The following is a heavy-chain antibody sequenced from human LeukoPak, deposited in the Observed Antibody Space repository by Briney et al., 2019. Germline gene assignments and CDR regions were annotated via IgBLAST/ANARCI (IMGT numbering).Heavy chain of an antibody. CDR1: GDSISSGSYY. V-gene: IGHV4-61*02. D-gene: IGHD6-19*01. CDR2: IYTSGST. J-gene: IGHJ4*02. CDR3: ARGAVAGKYFFDS. Sequence: SQTLSLTCTVSGDSISSGSYYWSWIRQPAGKGLEWIGRIYTSGSTNYNPSLKSRVTISVDTSKNQFSLKLSSVTAADTAVYYCARGAVAGKYFFDSWGQGTLVTVSS.